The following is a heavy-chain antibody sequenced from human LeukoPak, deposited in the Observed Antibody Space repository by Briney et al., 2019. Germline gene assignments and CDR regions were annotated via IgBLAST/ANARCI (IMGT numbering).Heavy chain of an antibody. CDR2: ISGGGHNT. V-gene: IGHV3-23*01. Sequence: GGSLRLSCAASGFTFSNYAMNWVRQAPGKGLEWVSAISGGGHNTYYADSVKGRFSISRDNSKMLYLQMNSLRAEDTAVYYCAKDSQTNTCGRYFFDYWGQGTLVTVSS. CDR1: GFTFSNYA. CDR3: AKDSQTNTCGRYFFDY. D-gene: IGHD2-21*01. J-gene: IGHJ4*02.